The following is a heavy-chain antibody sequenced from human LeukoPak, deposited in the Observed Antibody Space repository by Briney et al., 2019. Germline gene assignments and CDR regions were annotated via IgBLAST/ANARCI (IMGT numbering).Heavy chain of an antibody. CDR2: INHSGST. J-gene: IGHJ3*02. D-gene: IGHD3-10*01. V-gene: IGHV4-34*01. CDR3: ARHTSILLLWCGDGAGSDAFDI. Sequence: SQTLSLTCAVYGGSFSGYYWSWIRQPPGKGLGWIGEINHSGSTNYNPSLKSRVTISVDTSKNQFSPKLSSVTAADTAVYYCARHTSILLLWCGDGAGSDAFDIWGQGTMVTVSS. CDR1: GGSFSGYY.